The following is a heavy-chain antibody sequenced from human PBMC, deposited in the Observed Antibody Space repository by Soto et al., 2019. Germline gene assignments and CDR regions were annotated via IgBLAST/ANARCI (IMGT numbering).Heavy chain of an antibody. CDR1: GFTFSSYS. D-gene: IGHD3-10*01. V-gene: IGHV3-21*01. CDR3: ATAHYPMVRGPYGPGWDY. J-gene: IGHJ4*02. Sequence: EVQLVESGGGLVKPGGSLRLSCAASGFTFSSYSMNWVRQAPGKGLEWVSSISSSSSYIYYADSVKGRFTISRDNAKNSLYLQMNSRRAEDTAVYYCATAHYPMVRGPYGPGWDYWGQGTLVTVSS. CDR2: ISSSSSYI.